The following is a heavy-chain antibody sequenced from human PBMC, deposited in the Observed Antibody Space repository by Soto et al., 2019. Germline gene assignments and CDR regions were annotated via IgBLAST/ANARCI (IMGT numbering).Heavy chain of an antibody. J-gene: IGHJ4*02. D-gene: IGHD6-13*01. CDR2: IIPYYNTL. V-gene: IGHV1-69*01. CDR3: ASGASRWYPYCFDS. Sequence: QAQVVQSGGEVRKPGSSVKLSCKASEGTFNSYAIAWVRQAPGQGLEWMGGIIPYYNTLNYAQKFQDRVTITADDSTNTVYMELSSLRSDDTAVYFCASGASRWYPYCFDSWAQGTLVTVSS. CDR1: EGTFNSYA.